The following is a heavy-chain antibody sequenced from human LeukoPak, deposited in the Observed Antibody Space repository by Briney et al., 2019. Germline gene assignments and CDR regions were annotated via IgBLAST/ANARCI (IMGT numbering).Heavy chain of an antibody. J-gene: IGHJ6*03. CDR2: IYYSGST. CDR1: GGSISSYY. Sequence: SETLSRTCTVSGGSISSYYWSWIRQPPGKGLEWIGYIYYSGSTNYNPSLKSRVTISVDTSKNQFSLKLSSVTAADTAVYYCARGKASGYSHGYYYYYYMDVWGKGTTVTVSS. D-gene: IGHD5-18*01. V-gene: IGHV4-59*01. CDR3: ARGKASGYSHGYYYYYYMDV.